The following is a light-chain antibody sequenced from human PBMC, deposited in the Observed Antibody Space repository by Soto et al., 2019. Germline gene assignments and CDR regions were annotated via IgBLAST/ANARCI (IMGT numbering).Light chain of an antibody. CDR3: QSTKRAPYT. CDR2: AAS. J-gene: IGKJ3*01. Sequence: DILMTQSPSALSASVGDRVTLTCRASQGISNYLAWYHQKPGKGPNLLLYAASTLQSAVPSRFSGSGSGTDFTLTISSLQPVDVATYYCQSTKRAPYTFGHGTKVDIK. V-gene: IGKV1-27*01. CDR1: QGISNY.